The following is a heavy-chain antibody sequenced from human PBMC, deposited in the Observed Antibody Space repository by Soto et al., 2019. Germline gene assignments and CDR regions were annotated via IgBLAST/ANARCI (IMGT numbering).Heavy chain of an antibody. CDR3: ARDPYYDSSGYLASHGMDV. Sequence: EVQLVESGGGLVQPGGSLRLSCAASGFTVSSNYMSWVRQAPGKGLEWVSVIYSGGSTYYADSVKGRFTISRHNSKNTLYLQMNSRRAGDTAVYYCARDPYYDSSGYLASHGMDVWGQGTTVTVSS. CDR1: GFTVSSNY. D-gene: IGHD3-22*01. V-gene: IGHV3-53*04. CDR2: IYSGGST. J-gene: IGHJ6*02.